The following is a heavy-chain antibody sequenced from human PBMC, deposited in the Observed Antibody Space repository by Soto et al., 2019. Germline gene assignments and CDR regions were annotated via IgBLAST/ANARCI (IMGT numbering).Heavy chain of an antibody. J-gene: IGHJ1*01. V-gene: IGHV3-48*02. D-gene: IGHD1-26*01. CDR2: ISSSSSTI. Sequence: VQLVESGGGLVQPGGSLRLSCAASGFTFSSYSMNWVRQAPGKGLEWVSYISSSSSTIYYADSVKGRFTISRDNAKNSLYLRINSLRDEDTAVYYCARDGDSGCPRGYFQHWGQGTLVTVSS. CDR3: ARDGDSGCPRGYFQH. CDR1: GFTFSSYS.